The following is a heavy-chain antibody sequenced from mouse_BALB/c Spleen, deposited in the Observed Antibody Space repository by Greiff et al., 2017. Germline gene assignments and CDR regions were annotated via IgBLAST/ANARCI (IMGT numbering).Heavy chain of an antibody. V-gene: IGHV8-12*01. D-gene: IGHD2-10*01. Sequence: QVQLKESGPGILQPSQTLSLTCSFSGFSLSTSGMGVSWIRQPSGKGLEWLAHIYWDDDKRYNPSLKSRLTISKDTSSNQVFLKITSVDTADTATYYGARRVTYYGILYAMDYWGQGTSVTVSS. J-gene: IGHJ4*01. CDR2: IYWDDDK. CDR3: ARRVTYYGILYAMDY. CDR1: GFSLSTSGMG.